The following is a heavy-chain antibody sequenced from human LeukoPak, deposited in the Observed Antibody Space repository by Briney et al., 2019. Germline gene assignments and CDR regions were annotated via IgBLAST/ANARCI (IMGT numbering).Heavy chain of an antibody. D-gene: IGHD6-13*01. V-gene: IGHV3-21*01. CDR2: ISSSSSYI. J-gene: IGHJ4*02. CDR1: GFTFSSYS. Sequence: GGSLRLSCAASGFTFSSYSMNWVRQAPGKGLEWVSSISSSSSYIYYADSVKGRFTISRDNAKNSLYLQMNSLRAEDTAVYYCARADAAAAGCDYWGQGTLVTVSS. CDR3: ARADAAAAGCDY.